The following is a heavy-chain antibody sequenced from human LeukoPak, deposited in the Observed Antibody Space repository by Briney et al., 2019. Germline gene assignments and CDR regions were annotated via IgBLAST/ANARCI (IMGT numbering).Heavy chain of an antibody. D-gene: IGHD2-2*01. CDR2: MNPNSGNT. J-gene: IGHJ3*02. V-gene: IGHV1-8*03. CDR1: GYTFTGYY. Sequence: GASVKVSCKASGYTFTGYYMHWVRQAPGQGLEWMGWMNPNSGNTGYAQKFQGRVTITRNTSISTAYMELSSLRSEDTAVYYCAILAARNAFDIWGQGTMVTVSS. CDR3: AILAARNAFDI.